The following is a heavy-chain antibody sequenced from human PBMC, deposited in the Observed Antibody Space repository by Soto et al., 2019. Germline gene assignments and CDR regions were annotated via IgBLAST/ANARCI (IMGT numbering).Heavy chain of an antibody. V-gene: IGHV5-51*01. CDR3: ARRMGKSCYELGCGMDV. J-gene: IGHJ6*02. Sequence: GESLKISCKGSGYSFTSYWIGWVRQMPGKGLEWMGIIYPGDSDTRYSPSFQGQVTISADKSISTAYLQWGSLKASDTAMYYCARRMGKSCYELGCGMDVWGQGTTVTVSS. CDR2: IYPGDSDT. CDR1: GYSFTSYW. D-gene: IGHD2-2*01.